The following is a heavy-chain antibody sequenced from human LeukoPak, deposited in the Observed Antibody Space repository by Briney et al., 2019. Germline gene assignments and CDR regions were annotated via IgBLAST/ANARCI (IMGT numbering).Heavy chain of an antibody. V-gene: IGHV3-23*01. CDR1: GFTFSSYA. D-gene: IGHD6-13*01. CDR3: AKTLSGSFSSEYFQH. Sequence: GGSLRLSCAASGFTFSSYAMSWVRQAPGKGLEWVSAISGSGGSTYYADSVKGRFTISRDNSKNTLYLQMNSLRAEDTAVYYCAKTLSGSFSSEYFQHWGQGTLVTVSS. J-gene: IGHJ1*01. CDR2: ISGSGGST.